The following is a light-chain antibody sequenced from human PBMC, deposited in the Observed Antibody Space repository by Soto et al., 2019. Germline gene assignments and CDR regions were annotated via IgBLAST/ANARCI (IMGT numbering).Light chain of an antibody. CDR3: QQRGYT. V-gene: IGKV3-11*01. J-gene: IGKJ2*01. CDR2: DAS. CDR1: QSVSSY. Sequence: EIVLTQSPATLSLSPGERATLSCRASQSVSSYLAWYQQKPGQAPRLLIYDASSRATGIPARFSGSGSGTDFTLTISSLEPGDFAVYYCQQRGYTFGQGTKLEIK.